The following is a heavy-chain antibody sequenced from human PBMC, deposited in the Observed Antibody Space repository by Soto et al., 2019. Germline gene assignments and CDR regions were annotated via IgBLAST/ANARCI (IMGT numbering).Heavy chain of an antibody. D-gene: IGHD3-3*01. Sequence: TGGSLRLSCAASGFTFSSYGMHWVRQAPGKGLEWVAVISYDGSNKYYADSVKGRFTISRDNSKNTLYLQMNSLRAEDTAVYYCAKASQRFLEWFMIPPDDYWGQGTLVTVSS. CDR3: AKASQRFLEWFMIPPDDY. V-gene: IGHV3-30*18. J-gene: IGHJ4*02. CDR1: GFTFSSYG. CDR2: ISYDGSNK.